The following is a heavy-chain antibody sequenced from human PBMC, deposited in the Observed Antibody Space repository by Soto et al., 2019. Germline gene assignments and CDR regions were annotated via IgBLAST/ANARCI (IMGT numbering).Heavy chain of an antibody. CDR1: GATFSRYT. D-gene: IGHD3-10*01. V-gene: IGHV1-69*02. J-gene: IGHJ5*02. CDR2: IIPIAAIA. CDR3: ARGSTIVRGAPSWFDP. Sequence: QVQLVQSGAEVKKPGSAVKVSCKASGATFSRYTINWVRQAPGQGLEWMGRIIPIAAIANYTQKFQGRVTITVDKSSTTAYMELSSLRSDDTAVYYCARGSTIVRGAPSWFDPWGQGTLVTVS.